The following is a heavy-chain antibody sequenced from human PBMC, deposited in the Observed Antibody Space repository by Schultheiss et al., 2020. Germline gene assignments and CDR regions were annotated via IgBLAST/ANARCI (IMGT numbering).Heavy chain of an antibody. CDR3: ARGQWLGLTNPFDY. J-gene: IGHJ4*02. CDR2: INHSGST. CDR1: GGSISSSSYY. D-gene: IGHD6-19*01. V-gene: IGHV4-39*07. Sequence: SETLSLTCTVSGGSISSSSYYWGWIRQPPGKGLEWIGEINHSGSTNYNPSLKSRVTISVDTSKNQFSLKLSSVTAEDTAVYYCARGQWLGLTNPFDYWGQGTLVTVSS.